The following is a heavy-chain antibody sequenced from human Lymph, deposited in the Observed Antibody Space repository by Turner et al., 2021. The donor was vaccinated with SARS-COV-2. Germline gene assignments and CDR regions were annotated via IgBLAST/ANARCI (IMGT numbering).Heavy chain of an antibody. J-gene: IGHJ4*02. CDR2: IYETGST. D-gene: IGHD6-19*01. V-gene: IGHV4-39*01. Sequence: QLQLQESGPGLVKHSETLSLTCPVSGCSISGSTYDWGWIRQPPGKGLEWIGSIYETGSTYYNPSLKSRVTISVDTTKNQFSLKLSSVTAADTAVFYWARGAPQGWYVPVFDYWGQGTLGTFSS. CDR3: ARGAPQGWYVPVFDY. CDR1: GCSISGSTYD.